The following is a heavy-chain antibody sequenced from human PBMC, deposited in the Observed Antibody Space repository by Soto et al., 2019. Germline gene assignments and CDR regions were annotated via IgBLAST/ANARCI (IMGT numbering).Heavy chain of an antibody. CDR2: MNPNSGNT. CDR1: GYTFTSCD. Sequence: ASVKVSCKASGYTFTSCDINWVRQATGQGLEWMGWMNPNSGNTGYAQKFQGRVTMTRNTSISTAYMELSSLRSEDTAVYYCARVLYYDFWSRYHAFDIWGQGTMVTV. D-gene: IGHD3-3*01. V-gene: IGHV1-8*01. CDR3: ARVLYYDFWSRYHAFDI. J-gene: IGHJ3*02.